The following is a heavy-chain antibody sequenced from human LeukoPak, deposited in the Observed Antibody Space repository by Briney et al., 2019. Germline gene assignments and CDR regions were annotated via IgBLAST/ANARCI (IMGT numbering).Heavy chain of an antibody. CDR1: GFTFNKAW. J-gene: IGHJ5*02. CDR2: IKSEANGATT. V-gene: IGHV3-15*05. D-gene: IGHD3-22*01. CDR3: TTLADCVYNNDSRYYWFDP. Sequence: PGGSLRLSCVASGFTFNKAWMSWVRQAPGKGLEWVGRIKSEANGATTDYAGSVKGRFTISRDDSKNTLYLEMSSLKREDSAVYYCTTLADCVYNNDSRYYWFDPWGQGTLVTVSS.